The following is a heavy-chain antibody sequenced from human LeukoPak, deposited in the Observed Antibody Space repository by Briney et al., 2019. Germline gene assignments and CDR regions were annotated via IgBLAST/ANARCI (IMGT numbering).Heavy chain of an antibody. CDR3: ARDSGVELELRLSYCGMDV. CDR2: IYYSGST. V-gene: IGHV4-30-4*01. D-gene: IGHD1-7*01. CDR1: GGSISSGDYY. Sequence: SQTLSLTCTVSGGSISSGDYYWSWIRQPPGKGLEWIGYIYYSGSTYYNPSLKSRVTISVDTSKNQFSLKLSSVTAADTAVYYCARDSGVELELRLSYCGMDVWGQGTTVTVSS. J-gene: IGHJ6*02.